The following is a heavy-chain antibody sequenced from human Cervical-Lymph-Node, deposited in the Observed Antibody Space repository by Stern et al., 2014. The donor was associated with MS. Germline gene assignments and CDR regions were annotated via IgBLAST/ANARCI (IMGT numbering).Heavy chain of an antibody. CDR1: GFIFSSYD. Sequence: VQLVESEGGVAQPGTSLRLSCVASGFIFSSYDMHWVRQAPGKGLEWVAIVRYDESKYYVDSVKGRFTISRDNSKNTLYLQLNSLRAEDTAVYYCARGAHSGSSLDIFDFWGQGALVTVSS. V-gene: IGHV3-33*01. CDR3: ARGAHSGSSLDIFDF. J-gene: IGHJ4*02. D-gene: IGHD3-10*01. CDR2: VRYDESK.